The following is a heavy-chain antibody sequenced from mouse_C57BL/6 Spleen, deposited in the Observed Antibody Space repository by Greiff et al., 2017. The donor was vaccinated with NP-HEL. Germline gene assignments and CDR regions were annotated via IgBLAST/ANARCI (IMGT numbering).Heavy chain of an antibody. CDR3: TREITTGGAMDY. Sequence: VKLQESGAELVRPGASVTLSCKASGYTFTDYEMHWVKQTPVHGLEWIGAIDPETGGTAYNQKFKGKAILTADKSSSTAYMELRSLTSEDSAVYYCTREITTGGAMDYWGQGTSVTVSS. CDR2: IDPETGGT. V-gene: IGHV1-15*01. D-gene: IGHD1-1*01. J-gene: IGHJ4*01. CDR1: GYTFTDYE.